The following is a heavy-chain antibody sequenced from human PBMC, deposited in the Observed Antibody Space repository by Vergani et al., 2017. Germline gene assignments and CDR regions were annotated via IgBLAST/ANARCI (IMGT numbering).Heavy chain of an antibody. CDR3: ARGDYGILTGYRY. J-gene: IGHJ4*02. CDR2: INPSGGHT. D-gene: IGHD3-9*01. Sequence: QVQVVQSGAEVKKSGASEKVSCKTSGYTFGNYYMHWVRQAPGQGLEWMGIINPSGGHTNYAQKFQGRVTMTRDTSTSTVYMELSSLRSEDTAIYYCARGDYGILTGYRYWGQGTLVTVSA. CDR1: GYTFGNYY. V-gene: IGHV1-46*03.